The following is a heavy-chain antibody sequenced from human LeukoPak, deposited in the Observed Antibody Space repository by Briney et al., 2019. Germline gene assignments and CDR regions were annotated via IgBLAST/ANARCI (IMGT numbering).Heavy chain of an antibody. Sequence: SETLYLTCTVSGGSISSYYWSRIRQPPGKGLEWIGYIYYSGSTNYNPSLKSRVTISVDTSKNQFSLKLSSVTAADTAVYYCARDREDAFDIWGQGTMVTVSS. D-gene: IGHD1-26*01. CDR2: IYYSGST. CDR3: ARDREDAFDI. CDR1: GGSISSYY. V-gene: IGHV4-59*01. J-gene: IGHJ3*02.